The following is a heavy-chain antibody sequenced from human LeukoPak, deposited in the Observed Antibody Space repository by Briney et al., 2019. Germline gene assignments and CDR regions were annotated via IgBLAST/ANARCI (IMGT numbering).Heavy chain of an antibody. CDR1: GFTFSSSA. D-gene: IGHD3-3*01. J-gene: IGHJ5*01. V-gene: IGHV3-23*01. Sequence: PGGSLRLSCAASGFTFSSSAMSWVRQAPGKGLEWVSAISGSGGTTYYADSVKGRFTISRDNSKDTLYLQMNSLRAEDTAVYYCARGIDFWSGFDCWGQGTLATVSS. CDR3: ARGIDFWSGFDC. CDR2: ISGSGGTT.